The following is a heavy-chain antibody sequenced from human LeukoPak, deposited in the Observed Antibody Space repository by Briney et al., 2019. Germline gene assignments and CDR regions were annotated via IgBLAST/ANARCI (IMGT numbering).Heavy chain of an antibody. CDR2: ISSSSSTI. J-gene: IGHJ4*02. CDR1: GFTFSTYS. Sequence: GGSLRLSCAASGFTFSTYSMNWVRQAPGKGLEWVSYISSSSSTIYYADSVKGRFTISRDNAKNSLYLQMNSLRAEDTAVYYCAKHPLLWFGELTLPSYWGQGTLVTVSS. CDR3: AKHPLLWFGELTLPSY. D-gene: IGHD3-10*01. V-gene: IGHV3-48*01.